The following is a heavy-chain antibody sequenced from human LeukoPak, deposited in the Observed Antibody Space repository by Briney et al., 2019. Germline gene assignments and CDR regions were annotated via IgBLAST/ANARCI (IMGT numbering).Heavy chain of an antibody. CDR3: VREDPSEYGSIDY. CDR2: ISRSSSSK. D-gene: IGHD3-10*01. V-gene: IGHV3-48*02. Sequence: GGSLRLSCAVSGFTFSNVWMSWVRQAPGKGLEWVAYISRSSSSKHYADSVKGRFTISRDNAKNSLYLQMSSLRDEDTAVYYCVREDPSEYGSIDYWGQGTLVTVSS. J-gene: IGHJ4*02. CDR1: GFTFSNVW.